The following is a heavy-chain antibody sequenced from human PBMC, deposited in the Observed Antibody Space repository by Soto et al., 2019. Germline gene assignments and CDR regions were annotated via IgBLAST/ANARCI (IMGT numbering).Heavy chain of an antibody. D-gene: IGHD3-10*01. J-gene: IGHJ6*02. CDR1: GYSLTNIW. CDR3: ARQEVLWFGDSYYYYGMDV. Sequence: HGDSLKISCKGSGYSLTNIWIHWVRQMPGKGLEWMGIIYPGDSDTRYSPSFQGQVTISADKSISTAYLQWSSLKASDTAMYYCARQEVLWFGDSYYYYGMDVWGQGTTVTVSS. V-gene: IGHV5-51*01. CDR2: IYPGDSDT.